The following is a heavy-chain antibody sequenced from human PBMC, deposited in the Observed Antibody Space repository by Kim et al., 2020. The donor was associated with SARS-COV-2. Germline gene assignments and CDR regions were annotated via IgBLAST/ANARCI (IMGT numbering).Heavy chain of an antibody. D-gene: IGHD3-9*01. CDR2: VSHDESDK. CDR1: GFSFSFSTYG. Sequence: GGSLRLSCAASGFSFSFSTYGMHWVRQAPGKGLEWVAGVSHDESDKYYADSVKGRFTISRDNSKNTLYLQMNSLRGGDTAIYYCAKPGRYFDWLLRNSGMDVWGQGTTVTVSS. V-gene: IGHV3-30*18. J-gene: IGHJ6*02. CDR3: AKPGRYFDWLLRNSGMDV.